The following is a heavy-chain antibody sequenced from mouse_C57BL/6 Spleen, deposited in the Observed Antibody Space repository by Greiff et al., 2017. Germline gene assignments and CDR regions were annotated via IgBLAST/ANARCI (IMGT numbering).Heavy chain of an antibody. CDR1: GYTFTDYY. CDR2: INPNNGGT. V-gene: IGHV1-26*01. CDR3: ARPYYGSSPWFAY. Sequence: VQLQQSGPELVKPGASVKISCKASGYTFTDYYMNWVKQSHGKSLEWIGDINPNNGGTSYNQKFKGKATLTVDKSSSTAYMELRSLTSEDSAVXYCARPYYGSSPWFAYWGQGTLVTVSA. J-gene: IGHJ3*01. D-gene: IGHD1-1*01.